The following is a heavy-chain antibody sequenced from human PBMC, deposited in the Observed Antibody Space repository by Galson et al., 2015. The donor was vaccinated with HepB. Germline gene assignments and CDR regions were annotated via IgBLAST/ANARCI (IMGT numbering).Heavy chain of an antibody. Sequence: SLRLSCAASGFTFSNSWMSWVRQAPGKGLEWVGRIKSKTDGGTTDYSATVKCRFTISRDDSKNTLYMQMNSLKTEDTAVYYCTTVSPPVISAAGLNDYWGQGTLVTVSS. V-gene: IGHV3-15*01. CDR2: IKSKTDGGTT. CDR1: GFTFSNSW. CDR3: TTVSPPVISAAGLNDY. J-gene: IGHJ4*02. D-gene: IGHD6-13*01.